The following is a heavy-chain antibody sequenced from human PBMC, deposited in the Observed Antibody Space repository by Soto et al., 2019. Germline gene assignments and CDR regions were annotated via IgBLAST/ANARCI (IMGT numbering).Heavy chain of an antibody. Sequence: SVKVSCKASGGTFSSYAISWVRQAPGQGLEWMGGIIPIFGTANYAQKLQGRVTMTTDTSTSTAYMELRSLRSDDTAVYYCARDWGYCSSTSCPGIDYWGQGTLVTVSS. V-gene: IGHV1-69*05. CDR1: GGTFSSYA. D-gene: IGHD2-2*01. CDR2: IIPIFGTA. CDR3: ARDWGYCSSTSCPGIDY. J-gene: IGHJ4*02.